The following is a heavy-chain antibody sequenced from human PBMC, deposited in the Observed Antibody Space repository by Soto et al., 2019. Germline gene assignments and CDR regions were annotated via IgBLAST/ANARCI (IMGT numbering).Heavy chain of an antibody. D-gene: IGHD5-12*01. J-gene: IGHJ6*02. CDR3: AGARDGYNYYYYGMDV. CDR2: IYYSGST. V-gene: IGHV4-59*07. CDR1: GGSIRSYY. Sequence: SDTLSLTCTVSGGSIRSYYWSWIRQPPGKGLEWIGYIYYSGSTNYNPSLKSRVTISVDTSKNQFSLKLSSVTAADTAVYYCAGARDGYNYYYYGMDVWGQGTTVTVSS.